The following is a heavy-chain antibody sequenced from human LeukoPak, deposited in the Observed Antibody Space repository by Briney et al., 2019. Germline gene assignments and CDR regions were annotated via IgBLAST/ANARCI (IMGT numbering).Heavy chain of an antibody. Sequence: GGSLRLSCTVSGFTVSSNSMSWVRQAPGEGLEWVSFIYSDNTHYSDSVKGRFTISRDNSKNTLYLQMNSLRAEDTAVYYCAREVDYYDSSGYFSVVDYYYYVDVWGKGTTVTVSS. CDR1: GFTVSSNS. J-gene: IGHJ6*03. CDR3: AREVDYYDSSGYFSVVDYYYYVDV. V-gene: IGHV3-53*01. CDR2: IYSDNT. D-gene: IGHD3-22*01.